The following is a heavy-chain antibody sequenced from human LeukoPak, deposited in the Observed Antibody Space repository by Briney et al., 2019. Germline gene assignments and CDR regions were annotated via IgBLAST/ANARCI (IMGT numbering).Heavy chain of an antibody. CDR2: ISSSSSYI. J-gene: IGHJ3*02. CDR3: ARAGSLYENSRAFDI. V-gene: IGHV3-21*01. CDR1: GFTFSSYS. Sequence: GGSLRLSCAASGFTFSSYSMNRVRQAPGKGLEWVSSISSSSSYIYYADSVKGRFTISRDNAKNSLYLQMNSQRAEDTAVYYCARAGSLYENSRAFDIWGQGTMVTVSS. D-gene: IGHD3-22*01.